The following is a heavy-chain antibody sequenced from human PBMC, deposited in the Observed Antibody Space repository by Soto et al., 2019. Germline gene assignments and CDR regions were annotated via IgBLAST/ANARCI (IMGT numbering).Heavy chain of an antibody. Sequence: PGGSLRLSCAASGFTFSDYAMHWVRQAPGKGLEWVAVVSHDGRNTHYADSVKGRFTISRDSSKNTVSLEMTSLRAEDTAVYYCAKDTLSFNGYDYIFDYWGQGTLVTVSS. CDR3: AKDTLSFNGYDYIFDY. D-gene: IGHD5-12*01. J-gene: IGHJ4*02. CDR2: VSHDGRNT. CDR1: GFTFSDYA. V-gene: IGHV3-30*18.